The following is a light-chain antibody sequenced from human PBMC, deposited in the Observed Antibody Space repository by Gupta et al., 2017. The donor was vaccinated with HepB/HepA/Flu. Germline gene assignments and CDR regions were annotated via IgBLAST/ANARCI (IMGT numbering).Light chain of an antibody. J-gene: IGLJ2*01. CDR2: EVS. V-gene: IGLV2-14*03. Sequence: QSALTQPAPGSGSPGQSITLSCTGTSSDVGGYNHVSWYQQHPGKAPKLIIYEVSNRPSGVSSRFSGSKSGNAASLTISGLQAEDEADYYCSSYTSSSTLFGGGTKLTVL. CDR1: SSDVGGYNH. CDR3: SSYTSSSTL.